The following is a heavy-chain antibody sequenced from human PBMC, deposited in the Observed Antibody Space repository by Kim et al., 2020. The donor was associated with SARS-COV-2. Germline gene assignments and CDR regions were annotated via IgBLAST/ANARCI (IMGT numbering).Heavy chain of an antibody. J-gene: IGHJ2*01. V-gene: IGHV3-30*18. CDR2: ISFDASNR. CDR1: GFTFSNYG. CDR3: AKGEPNDYYDSSGPGF. D-gene: IGHD3-22*01. Sequence: LSLTCAASGFTFSNYGMHWVRQAPGEGLEWVALISFDASNRFYADSVRGRFTISRDNSKNILYLQMNSLRDDDTAVYYCAKGEPNDYYDSSGPGFWG.